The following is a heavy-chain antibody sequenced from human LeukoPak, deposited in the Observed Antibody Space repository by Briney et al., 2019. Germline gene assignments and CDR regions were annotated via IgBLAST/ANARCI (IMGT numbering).Heavy chain of an antibody. Sequence: GGSLRLSCAVSGFTVSSNYKSWVRQAPGKGLEWVSVIYSDGSTYSADSVKGRFTISRDDSKNTLYLQINSLRAEDTAVYYCARGIAAAGTALYNWGQGTLLTVSS. J-gene: IGHJ4*02. V-gene: IGHV3-53*01. D-gene: IGHD6-13*01. CDR2: IYSDGST. CDR3: ARGIAAAGTALYN. CDR1: GFTVSSNY.